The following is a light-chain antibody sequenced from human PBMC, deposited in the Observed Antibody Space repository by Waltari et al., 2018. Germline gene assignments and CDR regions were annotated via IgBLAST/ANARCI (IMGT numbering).Light chain of an antibody. CDR2: DVT. CDR1: NRDVGGYNQ. V-gene: IGLV2-14*03. J-gene: IGLJ2*01. Sequence: QSALTQPASVSGSPGQSITISCTGTNRDVGGYNQVSWYQYLPGKAPKLLIYDVTKRPSGVSYRFSGSRSGATASLTISGLQAEDEADYYCTSFTYRTTLVFGGGTKLAVL. CDR3: TSFTYRTTLV.